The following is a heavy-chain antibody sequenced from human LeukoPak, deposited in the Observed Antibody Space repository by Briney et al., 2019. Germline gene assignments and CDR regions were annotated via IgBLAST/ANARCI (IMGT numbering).Heavy chain of an antibody. V-gene: IGHV4-59*05. J-gene: IGHJ4*02. Sequence: SETLSHTCTVSGGSISSYYWSWIRQPPGKGLEWIGSIYYSGSTYYNPSLKSRVTISVDTSKNQFSLKLSSVTAADTAVYYCARLSYSRVEYFDYWGQGTLVTVSS. CDR2: IYYSGST. CDR1: GGSISSYY. D-gene: IGHD3-22*01. CDR3: ARLSYSRVEYFDY.